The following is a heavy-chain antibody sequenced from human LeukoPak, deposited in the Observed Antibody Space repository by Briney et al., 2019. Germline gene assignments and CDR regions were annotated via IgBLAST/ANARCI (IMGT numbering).Heavy chain of an antibody. CDR2: IIPILGIA. D-gene: IGHD3-10*01. CDR3: ARVEDYGSGSYEDY. J-gene: IGHJ4*02. V-gene: IGHV1-69*04. CDR1: GYTFTSYG. Sequence: SVKVSCKASGYTFTSYGISWVRQAPGQGLEWMGRIIPILGIANYAQKFQGRVTITADKSTSTAYMELSSLRSEDTAVYYCARVEDYGSGSYEDYWGQGTLVTVSS.